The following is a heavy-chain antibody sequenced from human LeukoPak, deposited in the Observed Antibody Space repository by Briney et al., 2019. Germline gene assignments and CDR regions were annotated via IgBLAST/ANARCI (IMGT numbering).Heavy chain of an antibody. J-gene: IGHJ4*02. CDR3: VGTVYDFWSGSMGDYFDY. D-gene: IGHD3-3*01. CDR2: ISSSSSTI. Sequence: TGGSLRLSCAASGFTFSSYSMNWVRQAPGKGLEWVSYISSSSSTIYYADSVKGRFTISSDNAKNSLYLQMNSLRAEDTAVYYCVGTVYDFWSGSMGDYFDYWGQGTLVTVSS. CDR1: GFTFSSYS. V-gene: IGHV3-48*01.